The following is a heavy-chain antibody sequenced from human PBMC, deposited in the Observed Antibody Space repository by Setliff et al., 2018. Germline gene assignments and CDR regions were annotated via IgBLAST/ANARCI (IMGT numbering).Heavy chain of an antibody. D-gene: IGHD2-15*01. CDR1: GYTFSAYD. J-gene: IGHJ6*03. Sequence: ASVKVSCKASGYTFSAYDFNWARQAPGQGLEWVGSMSPQSDNAVYAQKFLGRATMTKNTSISTAYMELSSLRSEDTAVYYCARGQPPTPRPYFYHMDVWGKGTTVTVSS. V-gene: IGHV1-8*02. CDR2: MSPQSDNA. CDR3: ARGQPPTPRPYFYHMDV.